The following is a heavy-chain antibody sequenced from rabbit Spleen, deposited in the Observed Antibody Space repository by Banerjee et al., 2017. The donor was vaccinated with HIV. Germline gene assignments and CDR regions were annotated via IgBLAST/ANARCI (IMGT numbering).Heavy chain of an antibody. CDR3: ARDTSSSFSSYGMDL. CDR1: GVSFSGNSY. J-gene: IGHJ6*01. CDR2: IYAGSSGNT. V-gene: IGHV1S40*01. Sequence: QSLEESGGDLVKPGASLTLTCIASGVSFSGNSYMCWVRQAPGKGLEWIACIYAGSSGNTYSATWAKGRFTCSKTSSTTVTLQMTSLTVADTATYFCARDTSSSFSSYGMDLWGQGTLVTVS. D-gene: IGHD1-1*01.